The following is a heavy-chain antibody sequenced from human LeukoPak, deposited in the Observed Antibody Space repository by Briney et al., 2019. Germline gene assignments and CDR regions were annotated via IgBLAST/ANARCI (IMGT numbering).Heavy chain of an antibody. Sequence: LETLSLTCTVSGGSISSYYWSWIRQPPGKGLEWIGYIYYSGSTNYNPSLKSRVTISVDTSKNQFSLKLSSVTAADTAVYYCARDTAYYDSSGYSYLDAFDIWGQGTMVTVSS. D-gene: IGHD3-22*01. J-gene: IGHJ3*02. CDR2: IYYSGST. CDR3: ARDTAYYDSSGYSYLDAFDI. V-gene: IGHV4-59*01. CDR1: GGSISSYY.